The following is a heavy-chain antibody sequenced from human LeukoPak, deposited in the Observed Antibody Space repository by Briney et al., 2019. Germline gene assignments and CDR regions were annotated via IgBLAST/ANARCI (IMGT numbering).Heavy chain of an antibody. CDR3: ARVQKVVSSSWYFDY. Sequence: GGSLRLSCAASGFTFSSYSMNWVRQAPGKGLEWVSYISSSSSTIYYADSVKGRFTISRDNAENSLYLQMNSLRAEDTAVYYCARVQKVVSSSWYFDYWGQGTLVTVSS. J-gene: IGHJ4*02. CDR1: GFTFSSYS. V-gene: IGHV3-48*01. CDR2: ISSSSSTI. D-gene: IGHD6-13*01.